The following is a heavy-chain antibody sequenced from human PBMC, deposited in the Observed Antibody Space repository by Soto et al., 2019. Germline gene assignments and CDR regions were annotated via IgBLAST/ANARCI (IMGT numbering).Heavy chain of an antibody. CDR2: ISGGGGGT. V-gene: IGHV3-23*01. D-gene: IGHD3-22*01. Sequence: GGSLRLSCAASGFTFSSYAMSWVRQAPGKGLEWVSTISGGGGGTYSADSATGRFTISRDNSKNTLYLQMNSLRAEDTAVYYCAKDVTVYYYDSSGYSDYWGQGTLVTVSS. J-gene: IGHJ4*02. CDR1: GFTFSSYA. CDR3: AKDVTVYYYDSSGYSDY.